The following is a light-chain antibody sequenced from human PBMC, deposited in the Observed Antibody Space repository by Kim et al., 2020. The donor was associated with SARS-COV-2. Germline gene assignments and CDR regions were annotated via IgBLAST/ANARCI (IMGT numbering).Light chain of an antibody. CDR3: MQGFNPT. CDR1: QSLLQSDGKSY. V-gene: IGKV2-29*03. Sequence: VLTQTPLSLSVTPGQPASISCKSTQSLLQSDGKSYLYWYFQRPGQSPQLLIYAASSRSSGVPDRFSGSGSGTDFTLHISRVEAEDVGIYYCMQGFNPTFGQGTKLEI. J-gene: IGKJ2*01. CDR2: AAS.